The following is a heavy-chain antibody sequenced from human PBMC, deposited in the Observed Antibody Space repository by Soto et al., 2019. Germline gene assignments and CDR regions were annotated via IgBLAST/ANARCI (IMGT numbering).Heavy chain of an antibody. CDR1: GYTFTSYG. D-gene: IGHD2-8*01. CDR3: ARGPLDYPIPDFEY. Sequence: QVQLLQSGAEVKKPGASVKVSCKASGYTFTSYGISWVRQAPGQGLEWMGWISTFNSHTDYAQKVQGRVAMTTDRSTGTAYMELRSLRSDDTAVYYCARGPLDYPIPDFEYWGQGTLVTVSS. CDR2: ISTFNSHT. V-gene: IGHV1-18*01. J-gene: IGHJ4*02.